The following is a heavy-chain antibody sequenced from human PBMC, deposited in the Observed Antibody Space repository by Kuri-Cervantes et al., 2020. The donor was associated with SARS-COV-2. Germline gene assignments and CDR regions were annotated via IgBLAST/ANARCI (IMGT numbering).Heavy chain of an antibody. Sequence: GESLKISCAASGFIFSDYYMSWIRQAPGKGLEWLSYISSSGTYTNYADSVKGRFTISRDNAKNSLYLQMNSLRAEDTAVYYCARTGGHYDFWSDYLYYFDYWGQGTLVTVSS. J-gene: IGHJ4*02. V-gene: IGHV3-11*03. CDR2: ISSSGTYT. CDR3: ARTGGHYDFWSDYLYYFDY. D-gene: IGHD3-3*01. CDR1: GFIFSDYY.